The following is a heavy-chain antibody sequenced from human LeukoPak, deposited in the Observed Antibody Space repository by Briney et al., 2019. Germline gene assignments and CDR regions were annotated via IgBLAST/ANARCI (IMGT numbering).Heavy chain of an antibody. CDR2: IIPIFGTA. CDR3: ARGGVMDAFDI. J-gene: IGHJ3*02. D-gene: IGHD3-16*01. V-gene: IGHV1-69*05. Sequence: ASVKVSCKASGGTFSSYAISWVRQAPGQGLEWMGRIIPIFGTANYAQKFQGRVTITTDESTSTAYMELSSLRSEDPAVYYCARGGVMDAFDIWGQGTMVTVSS. CDR1: GGTFSSYA.